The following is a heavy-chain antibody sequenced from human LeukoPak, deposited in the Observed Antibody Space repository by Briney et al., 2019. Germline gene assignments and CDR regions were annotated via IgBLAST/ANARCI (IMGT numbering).Heavy chain of an antibody. CDR3: AKDEGRVRGWNGLDS. CDR1: IFIFCIYG. CDR2: ISYDGNNK. V-gene: IGHV3-30*18. D-gene: IGHD1-1*01. J-gene: IGHJ4*02. Sequence: GVSVRLSCAACIFIFCIYGILGVPQAPGKGLEWVTVISYDGNNKLYTDSVRGRFPISRDNHKNTLYLQMNSLRAEDTAVYYCAKDEGRVRGWNGLDSWGQGTLVTVST.